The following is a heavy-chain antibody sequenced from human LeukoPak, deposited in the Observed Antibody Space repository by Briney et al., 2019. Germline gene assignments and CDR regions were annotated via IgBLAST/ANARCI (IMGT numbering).Heavy chain of an antibody. CDR2: IYYSGST. Sequence: SETLSLTCTVSGGSISGYYWSWIRQPPGKGLEWIGYIYYSGSTNYNPSLKSRVTISVDTSKNQFSLKLSSVTAADTAVYYCASGLRGELDYWGQGTLVTVSS. J-gene: IGHJ4*02. CDR1: GGSISGYY. V-gene: IGHV4-59*01. D-gene: IGHD5-12*01. CDR3: ASGLRGELDY.